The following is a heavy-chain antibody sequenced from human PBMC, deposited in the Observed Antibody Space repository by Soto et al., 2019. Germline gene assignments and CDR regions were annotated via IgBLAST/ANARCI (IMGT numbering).Heavy chain of an antibody. J-gene: IGHJ5*02. V-gene: IGHV4-30-2*01. CDR1: GGSISSGGYS. Sequence: QLQLQESGSGLVKPSQTLSLTCAVSGGSISSGGYSWSWIRQPPGKGLEWIGYIYHSGSTYYNPSLKSRVTNSVDSSNNQFSLKLRSVTAADSAVYYCAGVRGPYCGGECYPPTPNWFDPWGQGTLVTVSS. CDR2: IYHSGST. CDR3: AGVRGPYCGGECYPPTPNWFDP. D-gene: IGHD2-21*01.